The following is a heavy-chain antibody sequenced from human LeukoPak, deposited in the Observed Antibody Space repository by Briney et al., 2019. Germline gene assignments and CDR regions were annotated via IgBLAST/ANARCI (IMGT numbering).Heavy chain of an antibody. V-gene: IGHV4-61*02. CDR3: ARGYCSSTSCYWRY. CDR2: IFTSGSA. CDR1: GGSIRSGSYY. J-gene: IGHJ4*02. D-gene: IGHD2-2*01. Sequence: SETLSLTCTLSGGSIRSGSYYWSWIRQPPGKGLEWIGRIFTSGSANYNPSLKSRVTISVDTSKNQFSLKLSSVTAADTAVYYCARGYCSSTSCYWRYWGQGTLVTVSS.